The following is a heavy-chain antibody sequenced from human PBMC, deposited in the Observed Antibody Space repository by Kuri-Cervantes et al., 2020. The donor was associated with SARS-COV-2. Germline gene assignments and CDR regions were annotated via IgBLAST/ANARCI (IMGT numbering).Heavy chain of an antibody. V-gene: IGHV4-59*08. Sequence: SETLSLTCTVSGGSISSYYWSWIRQPPGKGLEWIGYIYYSGSTNYNPSLKSRVTISVDTSRNQFSLKLSSVTAADTAVYYCARLSCSGGSCLWAFDIWGQGTMVTVSS. CDR3: ARLSCSGGSCLWAFDI. D-gene: IGHD2-15*01. J-gene: IGHJ3*02. CDR2: IYYSGST. CDR1: GGSISSYY.